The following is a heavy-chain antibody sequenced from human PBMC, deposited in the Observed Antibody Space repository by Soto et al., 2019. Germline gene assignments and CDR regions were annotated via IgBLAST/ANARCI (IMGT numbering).Heavy chain of an antibody. CDR2: IDPSDSYT. J-gene: IGHJ4*02. D-gene: IGHD2-21*01. CDR3: ACPRQDYCERAYDY. Sequence: GESLKISCQGSGYTFTTYWITWVRQMPGRGLEWMGRIDPSDSYTNYSPSFQGHVTIAADKSTNTAYLEWRSVKASDSAIYYCACPRQDYCERAYDYWGQGTLVTVSS. V-gene: IGHV5-10-1*01. CDR1: GYTFTTYW.